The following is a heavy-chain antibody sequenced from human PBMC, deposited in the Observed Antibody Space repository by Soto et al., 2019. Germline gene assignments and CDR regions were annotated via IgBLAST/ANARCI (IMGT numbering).Heavy chain of an antibody. J-gene: IGHJ5*02. V-gene: IGHV4-61*01. CDR2: VYFSGST. CDR1: GGSVSSPNYY. D-gene: IGHD2-2*01. CDR3: ARDSRTGCSSTDCYMS. Sequence: SETLSLTCTVSGGSVSSPNYYWSWIRQPPGKGLEWIGFVYFSGSTNYNHSLQSRVTISVDTSKNQFSLRLTSVTAADTALYYCARDSRTGCSSTDCYMSWGRGILVTVSS.